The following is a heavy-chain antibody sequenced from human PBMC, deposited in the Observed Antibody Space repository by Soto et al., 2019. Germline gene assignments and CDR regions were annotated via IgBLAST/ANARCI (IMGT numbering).Heavy chain of an antibody. J-gene: IGHJ3*02. V-gene: IGHV1-46*01. CDR3: ARDTGYDHDAFDI. CDR1: GYSFITSYH. D-gene: IGHD5-12*01. Sequence: QVQLVQSGAEVKKPGASVKVSCKASGYSFITSYHMHWVRQAPGQGLEWMGIINPTGSMTRYSQKFQGSLTMTRDTSTVTDYMELSNLTSEDTAVYFCARDTGYDHDAFDIWGQGTRVTVSS. CDR2: INPTGSMT.